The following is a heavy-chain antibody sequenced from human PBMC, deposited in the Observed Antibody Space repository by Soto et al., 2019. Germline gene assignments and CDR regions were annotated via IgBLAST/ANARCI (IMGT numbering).Heavy chain of an antibody. Sequence: EVQLVESGGTVIQPGESLRLSCAASGLNVNTNYMTWVRQAPGKGLEWLSMIHGGGNKFYSDSVKGRFTISRDTSKNTVYLQMSSLTVDDTAVYYCASGPTLAARLGWNYFDPWGQGTLVTVSS. D-gene: IGHD6-6*01. J-gene: IGHJ5*02. CDR1: GLNVNTNY. CDR3: ASGPTLAARLGWNYFDP. V-gene: IGHV3-53*01. CDR2: IHGGGNK.